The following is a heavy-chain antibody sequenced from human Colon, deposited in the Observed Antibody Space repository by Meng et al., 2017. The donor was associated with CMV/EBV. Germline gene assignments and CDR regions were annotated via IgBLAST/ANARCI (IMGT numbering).Heavy chain of an antibody. D-gene: IGHD3-3*02. Sequence: RYGVSWVRQAPGQGLEWIGWVSGYNGDTRYAQKFQGRVTLTTERSTTTVYMELGGLTSDDTATYYCARFNIFGADTSSPYNYGMDVWGQGTTVTVSS. V-gene: IGHV1-18*01. CDR2: VSGYNGDT. J-gene: IGHJ6*02. CDR3: ARFNIFGADTSSPYNYGMDV. CDR1: RYG.